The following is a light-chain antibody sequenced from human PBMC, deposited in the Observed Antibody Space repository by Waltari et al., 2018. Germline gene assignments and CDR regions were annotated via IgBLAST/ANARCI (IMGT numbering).Light chain of an antibody. CDR2: GAS. CDR3: QHYLRLPAT. CDR1: QSVSRA. J-gene: IGKJ1*01. Sequence: EIVLTQSPGTLSLSPGGRATLPCRASQSVSRALAWYQQKPGQAPMLLIYGASNGATGIPDRFSGSGSGTDFSLTISSLEPEDFAVYYCQHYLRLPATFGQGTKVEIK. V-gene: IGKV3-20*01.